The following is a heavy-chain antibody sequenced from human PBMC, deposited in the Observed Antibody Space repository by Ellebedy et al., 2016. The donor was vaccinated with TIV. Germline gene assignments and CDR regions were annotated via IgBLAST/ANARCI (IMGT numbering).Heavy chain of an antibody. CDR3: TGSDPFDYGMDV. J-gene: IGHJ6*02. CDR1: GFTFSSYA. CDR2: ISGSGGST. D-gene: IGHD3-3*02. Sequence: GGSLRLXXAASGFTFSSYAMSWVRQAPGKGLEWVSAISGSGGSTYYADSVKGRFTISRDNSKNTLYLQMNSLRAEDTAVYYCTGSDPFDYGMDVWGQGTTVTVSS. V-gene: IGHV3-23*01.